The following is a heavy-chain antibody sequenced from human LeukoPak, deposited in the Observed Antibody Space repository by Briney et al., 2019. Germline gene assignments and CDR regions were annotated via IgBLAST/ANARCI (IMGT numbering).Heavy chain of an antibody. Sequence: GGSLRLSCVASGFTFSSYWMSWVRQAPGKGLEWVANIKQDGSEKYYVDSVKGRFTISRDNAKNSLYLQMNSLRAEDTAVYYCARDYLMSWGQETLVTVSS. CDR2: IKQDGSEK. J-gene: IGHJ4*02. CDR1: GFTFSSYW. CDR3: ARDYLMS. V-gene: IGHV3-7*03. D-gene: IGHD2-8*01.